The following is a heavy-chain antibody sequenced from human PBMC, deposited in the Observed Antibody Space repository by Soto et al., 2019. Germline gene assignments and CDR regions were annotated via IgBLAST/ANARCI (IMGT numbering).Heavy chain of an antibody. D-gene: IGHD1-1*01. CDR1: GGSISSGGYY. CDR2: IYYSGST. V-gene: IGHV4-31*03. CDR3: ARGTGTTLYYYYYGMDV. Sequence: SETLSLTCTVSGGSISSGGYYWSWIRQHPGKGLEWIGYIYYSGSTYYNPSLKSRVTISVDTSKNQFSLKLSSVTAADTAVYYCARGTGTTLYYYYYGMDVWGQGTTVTVSS. J-gene: IGHJ6*02.